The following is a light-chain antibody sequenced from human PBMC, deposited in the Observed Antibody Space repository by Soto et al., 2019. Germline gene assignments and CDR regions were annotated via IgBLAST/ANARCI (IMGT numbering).Light chain of an antibody. CDR3: QQRSNCLFT. CDR2: DPS. Sequence: EIVLTHSQATVSLSPGDRATLSCRARQSVSNNLAWYQQKPGQSPRLLIYDPSTRATGIPARFSGSGSGTDFTLTISSLEAEDVAVYYCQQRSNCLFTFGQGTKLDIE. J-gene: IGKJ2*01. CDR1: QSVSNN. V-gene: IGKV3-11*01.